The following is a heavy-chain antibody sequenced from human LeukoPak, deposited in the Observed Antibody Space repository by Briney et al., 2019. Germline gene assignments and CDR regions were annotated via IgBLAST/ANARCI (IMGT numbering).Heavy chain of an antibody. CDR2: IYPGDSDT. V-gene: IGHV5-51*01. CDR3: ARGGWIQLWLRSSERWFDP. Sequence: GESLKISCKGSGYSFTSYWIGWVRQMPGKGLEWMGIIYPGDSDTRYSPSFQGQVTISADKSISTAYLQWSSLKASDTAMYYCARGGWIQLWLRSSERWFDPWGQGTLVTVSS. D-gene: IGHD5-18*01. CDR1: GYSFTSYW. J-gene: IGHJ5*02.